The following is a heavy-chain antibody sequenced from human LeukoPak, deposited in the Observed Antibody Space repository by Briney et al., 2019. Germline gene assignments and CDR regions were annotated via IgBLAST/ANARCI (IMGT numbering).Heavy chain of an antibody. J-gene: IGHJ5*02. D-gene: IGHD2-15*01. V-gene: IGHV1-2*06. CDR2: INPNSGGT. CDR1: GYTFTGYY. CDR3: ARDSSFYCSGGSCYPYNWFDP. Sequence: GASVKVSCKASGYTFTGYYMHWVRQAPGQGLEWMGRINPNSGGTNYAQKVQGRVTMTRDTSISTAYMELSRLRSDDTAVYYCARDSSFYCSGGSCYPYNWFDPWGQGTLVTVSS.